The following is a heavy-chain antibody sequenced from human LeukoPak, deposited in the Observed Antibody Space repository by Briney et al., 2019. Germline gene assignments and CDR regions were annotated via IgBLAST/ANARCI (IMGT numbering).Heavy chain of an antibody. Sequence: GGSLRLSCAASGFTFSSYGMHWVRQAPGKGLEWVAVISDDGTRKFYADSVQGRFTISRDNSKNTLFLQMNSLRAEDMAVYYCAREFSGYAFDIWGQGTMVTVSS. J-gene: IGHJ3*02. CDR1: GFTFSSYG. V-gene: IGHV3-30*03. CDR3: AREFSGYAFDI. D-gene: IGHD5-12*01. CDR2: ISDDGTRK.